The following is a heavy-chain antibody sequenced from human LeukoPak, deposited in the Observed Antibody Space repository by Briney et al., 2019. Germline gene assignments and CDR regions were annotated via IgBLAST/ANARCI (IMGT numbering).Heavy chain of an antibody. J-gene: IGHJ4*02. Sequence: GGSLRLSCAASGFTFDDYAMHWVRQAPGKGLEWVSGISWNSGSIGYADSVKGRFTISRDNAKNSLYLQMNSLRAEDTALYHCARVGRRVGATMFDYWGQGTLVTVSS. CDR2: ISWNSGSI. CDR3: ARVGRRVGATMFDY. D-gene: IGHD1-26*01. CDR1: GFTFDDYA. V-gene: IGHV3-9*01.